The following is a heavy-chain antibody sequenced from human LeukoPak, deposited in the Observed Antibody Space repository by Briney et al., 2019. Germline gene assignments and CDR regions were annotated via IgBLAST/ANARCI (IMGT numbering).Heavy chain of an antibody. Sequence: SETLSHTCTVSGGSISSYHWSWIRQAAGKGLEWIGRIYTSGSTKYNPSLKSRVTMSVDTSKNQISLKLSSVTAADTAVYYCARAALMTTPTTDLYYFDYWGQGTLVTVSS. CDR1: GGSISSYH. V-gene: IGHV4-4*07. D-gene: IGHD3-16*01. CDR2: IYTSGST. CDR3: ARAALMTTPTTDLYYFDY. J-gene: IGHJ4*02.